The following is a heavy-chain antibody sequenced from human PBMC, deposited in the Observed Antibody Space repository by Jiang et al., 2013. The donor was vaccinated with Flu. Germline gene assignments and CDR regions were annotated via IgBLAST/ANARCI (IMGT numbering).Heavy chain of an antibody. V-gene: IGHV1-18*01. CDR1: GYTFTNYA. J-gene: IGHJ6*02. Sequence: GAEVKKPGASVQVSCKASGYTFTNYAITWVRQAPGQGLEWMGRISAYNANTNYPQKFQGRVTMTTDTSTSTAYMELGSLRSDDTAVYYCARLWPPAVPAARVSHYYYYYGLDVWGQGTTVTVSS. CDR3: ARLWPPAVPAARVSHYYYYYGLDV. CDR2: ISAYNANT. D-gene: IGHD2-2*01.